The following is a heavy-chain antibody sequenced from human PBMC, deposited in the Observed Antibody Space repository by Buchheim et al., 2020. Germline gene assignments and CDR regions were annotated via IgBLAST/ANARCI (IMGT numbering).Heavy chain of an antibody. CDR3: ASLADYDILTGYYFPTP. D-gene: IGHD3-9*01. J-gene: IGHJ4*02. V-gene: IGHV4-34*01. CDR1: GGSFSGYY. CDR2: INHSGST. Sequence: QVQLQQWGAGLLKPSETLSLTCAVYGGSFSGYYWSWIRQPPGKGLEWIGEINHSGSTNYNPSLKSRVTISVDTSKNPFSLKLSSVTAADTAVYYCASLADYDILTGYYFPTPWGQGTL.